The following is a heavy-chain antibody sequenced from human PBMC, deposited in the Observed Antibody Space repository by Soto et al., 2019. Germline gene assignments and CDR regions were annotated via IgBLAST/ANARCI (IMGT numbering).Heavy chain of an antibody. D-gene: IGHD2-2*03. CDR1: GFTFSRYG. V-gene: IGHV3-33*01. CDR2: IWNNGSNK. J-gene: IGHJ6*04. Sequence: QVQVVESGGGVVQPGRSLRISCEVSGFTFSRYGMHWVRQAPGKGLEWVAVIWNNGSNKRYGDSVKGRFSVARDEFKNTVCLQMKSLRVEDTGVYYCARDRDFVDIVSSMVGHYSITGMDVWGEGTPVTVSA. CDR3: ARDRDFVDIVSSMVGHYSITGMDV.